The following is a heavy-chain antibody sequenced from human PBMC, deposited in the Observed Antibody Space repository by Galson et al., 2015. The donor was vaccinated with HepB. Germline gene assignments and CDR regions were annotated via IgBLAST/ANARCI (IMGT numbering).Heavy chain of an antibody. CDR1: GSTFSSYS. CDR3: AILYCSGGSCDLFDY. V-gene: IGHV3-48*01. D-gene: IGHD2-15*01. Sequence: SLRLSCAASGSTFSSYSMNWVRQAPGKGLEWVSYISSSSSTIYYADSVKGRFTISRDNAKNSLYLQMNSLRAEDTAVYYCAILYCSGGSCDLFDYWGQGTLVTVSS. J-gene: IGHJ4*02. CDR2: ISSSSSTI.